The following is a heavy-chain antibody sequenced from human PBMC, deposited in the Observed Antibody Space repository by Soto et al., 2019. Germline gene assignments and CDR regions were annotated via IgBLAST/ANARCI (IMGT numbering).Heavy chain of an antibody. V-gene: IGHV6-1*01. Sequence: QSQTLSLTCAISGDSVSSNSAAWNWIRQSPSRCLEWLGRTYYRSKWNNDYAVTVKSRITINPDTSKNQFTLQLNTVTAEDTAVYYCARDRELGIDYWGQGTLVTVSS. CDR3: ARDRELGIDY. CDR1: GDSVSSNSAA. D-gene: IGHD7-27*01. J-gene: IGHJ4*02. CDR2: TYYRSKWNN.